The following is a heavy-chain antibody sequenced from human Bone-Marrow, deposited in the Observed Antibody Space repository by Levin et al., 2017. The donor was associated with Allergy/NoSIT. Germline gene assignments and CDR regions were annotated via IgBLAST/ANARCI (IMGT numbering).Heavy chain of an antibody. CDR3: ARWDSTRTFFDY. V-gene: IGHV4-4*07. J-gene: IGHJ4*02. CDR2: TKTSGFT. D-gene: IGHD1-26*01. CDR1: GGSISGFY. Sequence: SQTLSLTCNVSGGSISGFYWHWIRQPAGKGLEWIGRTKTSGFTNYNPSLKSRVTMSLDTSRNHFSLRLNSVTAADTAVYYCARWDSTRTFFDYWGQGTLVTVSS.